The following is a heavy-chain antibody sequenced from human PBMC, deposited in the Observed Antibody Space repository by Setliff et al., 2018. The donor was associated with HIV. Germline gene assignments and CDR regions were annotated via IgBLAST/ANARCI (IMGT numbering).Heavy chain of an antibody. CDR1: GDSINTPFW. V-gene: IGHV4-4*07. CDR3: AKGSYPGAGEIDP. CDR2: VTNTGDT. D-gene: IGHD3-16*02. Sequence: SETLSLTCTVSGDSINTPFWWSWIRQPAGKGLEWIGRVTNTGDTSYNPSLKSRVTISMDTSKNLFSLKLTSVTAADTAVYFCAKGSYPGAGEIDPWGQGTLVTVSS. J-gene: IGHJ5*02.